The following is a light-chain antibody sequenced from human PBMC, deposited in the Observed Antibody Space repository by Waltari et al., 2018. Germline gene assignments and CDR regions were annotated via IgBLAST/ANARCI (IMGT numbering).Light chain of an antibody. V-gene: IGLV2-23*01. J-gene: IGLJ2*01. CDR3: CSYSDTTMI. CDR1: TTALRSYDH. CDR2: EGS. Sequence: QSALSQPASVSGSPGQSVTISCPRSTTALRSYDHVPWYQKSPDKAPKLLIYEGSERPSGISYRFSGSKSGSTASLTISGLQPEDEAHYYCCSYSDTTMIFGGGTKVTVL.